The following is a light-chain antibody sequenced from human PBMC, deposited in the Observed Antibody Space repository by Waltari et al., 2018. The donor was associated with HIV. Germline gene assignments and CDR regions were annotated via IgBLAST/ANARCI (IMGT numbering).Light chain of an antibody. J-gene: IGLJ3*02. Sequence: HSALTQPRSVSGSPGQSVTISCTGTSSDVGDYNYVSWYPQHPGNDPKLMIFDVNKRPSGVPDRCSGSKSGNTASLTISGRQAEDEADYYCCSYADDYTWVFGGGTKLTVL. CDR3: CSYADDYTWV. V-gene: IGLV2-11*01. CDR2: DVN. CDR1: SSDVGDYNY.